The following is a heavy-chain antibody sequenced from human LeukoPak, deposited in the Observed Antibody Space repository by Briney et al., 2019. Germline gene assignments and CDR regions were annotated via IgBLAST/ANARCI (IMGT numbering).Heavy chain of an antibody. D-gene: IGHD5-18*01. Sequence: ASVKVSCKASGYTFTAYYMNWVRPAPGQGLEWMGWINPNSGGTNYAQKFQGRVTMTRDTSISTAYMELSRLRSDDTAVYYCARALGYSYGYFDYWGQGTLVTVSS. V-gene: IGHV1-2*02. CDR2: INPNSGGT. CDR3: ARALGYSYGYFDY. J-gene: IGHJ4*02. CDR1: GYTFTAYY.